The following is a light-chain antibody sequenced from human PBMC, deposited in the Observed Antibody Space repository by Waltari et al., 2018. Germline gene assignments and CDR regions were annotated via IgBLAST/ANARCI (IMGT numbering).Light chain of an antibody. CDR1: QSLLYRDGNTY. V-gene: IGKV2-30*01. CDR2: KVS. CDR3: MQGTRWPGT. Sequence: DVVMTQSPLSLPVILGQPASISCRSSQSLLYRDGNTYLNWIQQRLGQSLRRLIYKVSNRDSGVPDRFSGSGAGSDFTLKISRVEAEDVGVYYCMQGTRWPGTSGQGTRLEIK. J-gene: IGKJ2*01.